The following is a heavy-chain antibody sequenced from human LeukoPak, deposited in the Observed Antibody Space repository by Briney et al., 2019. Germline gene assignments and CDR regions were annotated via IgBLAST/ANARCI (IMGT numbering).Heavy chain of an antibody. D-gene: IGHD4-11*01. J-gene: IGHJ4*02. CDR1: GLTFTNAW. V-gene: IGHV3-15*01. Sequence: GGSLTLSCAASGLTFTNAWMSWDRQAPGKGLEWVGRIKSKTDGGTVDYAPPVKGRFTISRDDSRNTLSLEMNFLKTEDTAVYYCTTDPGNYEIFWGQGTLVSVSS. CDR2: IKSKTDGGTV. CDR3: TTDPGNYEIF.